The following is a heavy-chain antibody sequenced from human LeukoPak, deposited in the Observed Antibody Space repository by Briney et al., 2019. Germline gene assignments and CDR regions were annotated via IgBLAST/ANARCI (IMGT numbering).Heavy chain of an antibody. CDR3: ARDILTGYHDY. CDR2: ISSNGGST. Sequence: PGGSLRLSCAASGFTFSSYAMHWVRPAPGKGLEYVSAISSNGGSTYYANSVKGRFTISRDNSKNTLYLQMGSLRAEDMAVYYCARDILTGYHDYWGQGTLVTVSS. D-gene: IGHD3-9*01. V-gene: IGHV3-64*01. J-gene: IGHJ4*02. CDR1: GFTFSSYA.